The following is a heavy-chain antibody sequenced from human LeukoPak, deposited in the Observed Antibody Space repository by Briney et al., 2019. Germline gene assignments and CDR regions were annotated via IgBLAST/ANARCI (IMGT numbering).Heavy chain of an antibody. J-gene: IGHJ4*02. V-gene: IGHV1-2*02. Sequence: ASVKVSCKASGYTFTGYYMHWVRQAPGQGLEWMGWINPNSGGTNYAQKFQGRVTMTRDTSISTAYMELSRLRSDDTAVYYCAREYYYDSSGYSHWGQGTLVTVSS. CDR2: INPNSGGT. D-gene: IGHD3-22*01. CDR1: GYTFTGYY. CDR3: AREYYYDSSGYSH.